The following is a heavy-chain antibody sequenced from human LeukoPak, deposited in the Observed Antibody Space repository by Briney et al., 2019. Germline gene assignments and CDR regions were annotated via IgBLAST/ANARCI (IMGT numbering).Heavy chain of an antibody. CDR1: GYTFTGYY. D-gene: IGHD4-17*01. J-gene: IGHJ5*02. Sequence: ASVKVSCKASGYTFTGYYIHWVRQAPGQGLEWMGWINPNSGDTNYAQKFQDRVTLSRDTSISTAYMEPTNLRSDDTAVYYCARPNGDYHNWFDPWGQGTLVTVSS. CDR3: ARPNGDYHNWFDP. CDR2: INPNSGDT. V-gene: IGHV1-2*02.